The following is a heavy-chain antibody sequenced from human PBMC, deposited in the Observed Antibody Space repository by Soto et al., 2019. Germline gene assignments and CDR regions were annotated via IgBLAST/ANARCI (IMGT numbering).Heavy chain of an antibody. CDR2: INHSGST. J-gene: IGHJ4*02. Sequence: SETRSLTCAVYGGSFCGYYWSWIRQPPGKGLEWIGEINHSGSTNYNPSLKSRVTISVDTSKNQFSLKLSSVTAADTAVYYCARELWLGENYWGQGTLVTV. CDR1: GGSFCGYY. V-gene: IGHV4-34*01. CDR3: ARELWLGENY. D-gene: IGHD3-10*01.